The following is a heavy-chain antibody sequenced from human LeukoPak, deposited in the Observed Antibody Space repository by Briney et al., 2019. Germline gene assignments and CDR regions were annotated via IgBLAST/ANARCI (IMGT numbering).Heavy chain of an antibody. CDR3: ARVRGSQSFDY. CDR2: IYSGGST. D-gene: IGHD1-26*01. V-gene: IGHV3-53*01. J-gene: IGHJ4*02. CDR1: GFTVSSSY. Sequence: PGGSLRLSCAASGFTVSSSYMSWVRQAPGKGLEWVSVIYSGGSTNYADSVKGRFTISRDNAKNSLYLQMNSLRAEDTAVYYCARVRGSQSFDYWGQGTLVTVSS.